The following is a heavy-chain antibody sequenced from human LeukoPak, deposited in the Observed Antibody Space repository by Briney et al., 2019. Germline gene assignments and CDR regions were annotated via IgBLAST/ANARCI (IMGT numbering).Heavy chain of an antibody. Sequence: EASVKVSCKASGGTFSSYAISWVRQAPGQGLEWMGRIIPILGIANYAQKFQGRVTITADKSTSTAYMELSSLRSEDTAVYYCASPGIRSLEWLYFDYWGQGTLVTVSS. J-gene: IGHJ4*02. CDR2: IIPILGIA. CDR1: GGTFSSYA. D-gene: IGHD3-3*01. CDR3: ASPGIRSLEWLYFDY. V-gene: IGHV1-69*04.